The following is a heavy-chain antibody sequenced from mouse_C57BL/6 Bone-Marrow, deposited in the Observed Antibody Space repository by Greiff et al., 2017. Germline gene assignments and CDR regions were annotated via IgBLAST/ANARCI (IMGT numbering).Heavy chain of an antibody. CDR1: GFTFSDYY. D-gene: IGHD1-1*01. Sequence: EVKLMESEGGLVQPGSSMKLSCTASGFTFSDYYMAWVRQVPEKGLEWVANINYDGSSTYYLDSFKSRFIISRDNAKNILYLQLSSLTSEDTATYYCARDYYYFDVWGTGTTVTVSS. CDR3: ARDYYYFDV. CDR2: INYDGSST. J-gene: IGHJ1*03. V-gene: IGHV5-16*01.